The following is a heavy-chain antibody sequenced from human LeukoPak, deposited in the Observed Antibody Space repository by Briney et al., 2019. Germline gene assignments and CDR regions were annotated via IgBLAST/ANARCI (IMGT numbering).Heavy chain of an antibody. D-gene: IGHD5-18*01. CDR3: ARDWGMDTAMTVFDY. CDR2: IWYDGSNK. CDR1: GFTFSSYW. J-gene: IGHJ4*02. Sequence: GGSLRLSCAASGFTFSSYWMSWVRQAPGKGLEWVAVIWYDGSNKYYADSVKGRFTISRDNSKNTLYLQMNSLRAEDTAVYYCARDWGMDTAMTVFDYWGQGTLVTVSS. V-gene: IGHV3-33*08.